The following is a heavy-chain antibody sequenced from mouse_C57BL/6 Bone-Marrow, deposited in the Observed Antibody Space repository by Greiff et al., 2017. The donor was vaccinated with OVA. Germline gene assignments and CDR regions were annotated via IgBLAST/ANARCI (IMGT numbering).Heavy chain of an antibody. J-gene: IGHJ1*03. V-gene: IGHV1-64*01. CDR2: IHPNIGST. Sequence: QVQLQQPGAELVKPGASVKLSCKASGYTFTSYWMHWVKQRPGQGLEWIGMIHPNIGSTNYNEKFKSKATLTVDKSSSTAYMQLSSLTSEDSAVYYCARWLLWYFDVWGTGTTVTVSS. D-gene: IGHD2-3*01. CDR1: GYTFTSYW. CDR3: ARWLLWYFDV.